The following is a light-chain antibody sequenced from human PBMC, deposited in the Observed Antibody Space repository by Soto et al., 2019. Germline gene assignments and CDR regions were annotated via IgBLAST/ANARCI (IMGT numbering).Light chain of an antibody. CDR3: LSFVGGAQVV. V-gene: IGLV1-40*01. CDR1: SSNIGAGYD. Sequence: QSVLTQPPSVSGAPGQRVTISCTGSSSNIGAGYDVNWYQQLPGRAPKLLIYANTNRPSGVPDRFSGSKAGTSASLTITGVQAEDEADYYCLSFVGGAQVVFGGGTKLTVL. J-gene: IGLJ3*02. CDR2: ANT.